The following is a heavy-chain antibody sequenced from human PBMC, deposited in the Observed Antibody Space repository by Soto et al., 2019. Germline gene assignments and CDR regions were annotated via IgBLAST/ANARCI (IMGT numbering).Heavy chain of an antibody. CDR2: IYYSGST. CDR1: GGSISSGDYY. D-gene: IGHD6-13*01. J-gene: IGHJ4*02. V-gene: IGHV4-30-4*01. Sequence: QGQLQESGPGLVKPSQTLSLTCAVAGGSISSGDYYWSWIRQPPGKVLEWIGYIYYSGSTYYNPSLKWRVTISVNTSKNQFSLKLSSVTAADTAVYYCARHFISAAGIFDYWGQGTLVTVSS. CDR3: ARHFISAAGIFDY.